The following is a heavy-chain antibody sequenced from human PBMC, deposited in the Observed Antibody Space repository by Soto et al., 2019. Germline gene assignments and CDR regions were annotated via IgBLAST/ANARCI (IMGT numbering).Heavy chain of an antibody. J-gene: IGHJ5*02. CDR3: ARERGPEYHYKWLDP. CDR2: IYYSGST. D-gene: IGHD6-6*01. V-gene: IGHV4-31*03. Sequence: KTSETLSLTCTVSGGSINSGDYYWSWIRQRPGKGLEWIGYIYYSGSTYYNPSLKSRITISLDTSKNQFSLKLSSVTAADTAVYYCARERGPEYHYKWLDPWGQGSLVTVSS. CDR1: GGSINSGDYY.